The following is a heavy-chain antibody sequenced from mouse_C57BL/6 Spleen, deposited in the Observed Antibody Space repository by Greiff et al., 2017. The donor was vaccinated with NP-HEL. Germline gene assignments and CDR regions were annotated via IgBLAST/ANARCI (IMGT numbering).Heavy chain of an antibody. CDR1: GYTFTDYE. CDR3: TREDRLTGTFDV. CDR2: IDPETGGT. Sequence: QVQLQQSGAELVRPGASVTLSCKASGYTFTDYEMHWVKQTPVHGLEWIGAIDPETGGTAYNQKFKGKAILTADKSSSTAYMELRSLTSEDSAVYYGTREDRLTGTFDVWGTGTTVTVSS. V-gene: IGHV1-15*01. J-gene: IGHJ1*03. D-gene: IGHD4-1*01.